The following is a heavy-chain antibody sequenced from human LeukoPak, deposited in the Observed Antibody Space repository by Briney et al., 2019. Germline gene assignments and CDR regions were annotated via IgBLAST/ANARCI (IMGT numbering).Heavy chain of an antibody. J-gene: IGHJ4*02. V-gene: IGHV3-74*01. CDR3: AKDHYWSIDY. CDR2: IKGDGIST. D-gene: IGHD3-3*01. Sequence: LARGSLKLSCAASGFDFSSNWMHWVRHAPGQGLVWVSRIKGDGISTNYADSVKGRFTISRDIAKNTLYLQMNSLRAEDTGVYYCAKDHYWSIDYWGRGTLVTVSS. CDR1: GFDFSSNW.